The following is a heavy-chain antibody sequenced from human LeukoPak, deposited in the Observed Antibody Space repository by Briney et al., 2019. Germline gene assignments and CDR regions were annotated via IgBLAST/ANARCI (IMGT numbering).Heavy chain of an antibody. CDR3: AKGDSSGYPLFDY. CDR2: IRYDGSNR. D-gene: IGHD3-22*01. Sequence: PGRSLRLSCAASGFTFSSYGMHWVRQAPGKGLEWVAFIRYDGSNRYYADSVKGRFTISRDNSKNTLYLQMNSLRAEDTAVYYRAKGDSSGYPLFDYWGQGTLVTVSS. J-gene: IGHJ4*02. V-gene: IGHV3-30*02. CDR1: GFTFSSYG.